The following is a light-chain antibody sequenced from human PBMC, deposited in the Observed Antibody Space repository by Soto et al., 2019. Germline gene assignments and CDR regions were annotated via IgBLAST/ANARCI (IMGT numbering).Light chain of an antibody. J-gene: IGKJ5*01. V-gene: IGKV3-15*01. CDR1: QSVSSD. Sequence: EIVMTQSPVTLSVSLGERATLSCRASQSVSSDLAWYQQKPGQAPRLLIYGAFNRATGVPARFSGSVSGTEFTLTISSLQSEDFAVYYCQQYNNWPPITFGQGTRLEIK. CDR2: GAF. CDR3: QQYNNWPPIT.